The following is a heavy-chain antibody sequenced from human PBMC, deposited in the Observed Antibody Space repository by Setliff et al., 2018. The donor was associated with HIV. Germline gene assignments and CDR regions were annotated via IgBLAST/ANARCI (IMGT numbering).Heavy chain of an antibody. Sequence: ASVKVSCKASGYTFNSEYGITWVRQAPGQGPEWMGWIRVSNGKTDYAQKFQGRVTLTTDTSTSTAYMELRSLRSDDTAMYYCARKYTGGPLDYWGQGTLVTVSS. CDR3: ARKYTGGPLDY. V-gene: IGHV1-18*01. J-gene: IGHJ4*02. D-gene: IGHD6-19*01. CDR2: IRVSNGKT. CDR1: GYTFNSEYG.